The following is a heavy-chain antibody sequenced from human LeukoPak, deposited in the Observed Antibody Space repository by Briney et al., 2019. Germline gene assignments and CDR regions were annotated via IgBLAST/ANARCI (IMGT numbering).Heavy chain of an antibody. CDR3: ARGGRYNWNDGGYYFDY. CDR2: ISAYNGNT. D-gene: IGHD1-1*01. Sequence: ASVKVSCKASGYTFTSYGISWVRQAPGQGLEWMGWISAYNGNTNYAQKLQGRVTMTTDTSTSTAYMELRSLRSDDTAVYYCARGGRYNWNDGGYYFDYWGQGTPVTVSS. J-gene: IGHJ4*02. CDR1: GYTFTSYG. V-gene: IGHV1-18*01.